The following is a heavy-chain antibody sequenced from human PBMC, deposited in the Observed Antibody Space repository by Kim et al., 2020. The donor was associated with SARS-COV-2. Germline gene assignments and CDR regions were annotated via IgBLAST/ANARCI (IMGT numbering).Heavy chain of an antibody. CDR1: GFTFSSYG. D-gene: IGHD6-13*01. CDR2: IWYDGSNK. V-gene: IGHV3-33*06. Sequence: GGSLRLSCAASGFTFSSYGMHWVRQAPGKGLEWVAVIWYDGSNKYYADSVKGRFTISRDNSKNTLYLQMNSLRAEDTAVYYCAKDDWGIAAAGTTEFDPWGQGTLVTVSS. J-gene: IGHJ5*02. CDR3: AKDDWGIAAAGTTEFDP.